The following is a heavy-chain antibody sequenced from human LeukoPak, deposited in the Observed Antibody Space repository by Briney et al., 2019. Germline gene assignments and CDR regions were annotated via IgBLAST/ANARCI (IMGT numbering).Heavy chain of an antibody. D-gene: IGHD3-10*01. CDR2: ISGSGGST. J-gene: IGHJ4*02. CDR3: PKVMTRTMVRGVPPSDY. V-gene: IGHV3-23*01. Sequence: PGGSLRLSCAASGFTFSSYAMSWVRQAPGKGLEWVSAISGSGGSTYYADSVKGRFTISRDNSKNTLYLQMNSLRAEDTAVYYCPKVMTRTMVRGVPPSDYWGQGTLVTVSS. CDR1: GFTFSSYA.